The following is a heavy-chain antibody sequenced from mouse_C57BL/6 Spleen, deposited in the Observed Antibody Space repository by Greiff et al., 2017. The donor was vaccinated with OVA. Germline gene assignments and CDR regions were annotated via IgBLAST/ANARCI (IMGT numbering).Heavy chain of an antibody. V-gene: IGHV1-64*01. CDR1: GYTFTSYW. CDR2: IHPNSGST. J-gene: IGHJ2*01. CDR3: ARGTVTSYFDY. Sequence: QVQLQQPGAELVKPGASVKLSCKASGYTFTSYWMHWVKQRPGQGLEWIGMIHPNSGSTNYNEKFKSKATLTVDKSASTAYMQLSSLTSEDSAVYYCARGTVTSYFDYWGQGTTLTVSS. D-gene: IGHD2-2*01.